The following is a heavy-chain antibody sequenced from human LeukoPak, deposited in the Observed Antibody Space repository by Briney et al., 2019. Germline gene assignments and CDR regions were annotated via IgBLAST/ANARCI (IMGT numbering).Heavy chain of an antibody. V-gene: IGHV1-69*06. Sequence: GASVKVSCKASGGTFSSHAISWVRQAPGQGLEWMGGIIPIFGTVNYAQKFQSRVTITADKSTSTAYMELSSLRSEDTAVYYCARSLFRFLEWSYRSYYYYYMDVWGKGTTVTVSS. CDR3: ARSLFRFLEWSYRSYYYYYMDV. CDR2: IIPIFGTV. D-gene: IGHD3-3*01. J-gene: IGHJ6*03. CDR1: GGTFSSHA.